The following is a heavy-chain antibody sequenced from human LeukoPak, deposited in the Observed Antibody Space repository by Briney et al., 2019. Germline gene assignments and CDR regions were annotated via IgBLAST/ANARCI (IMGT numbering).Heavy chain of an antibody. V-gene: IGHV1-8*03. CDR2: MNPNSGNT. CDR1: GYTFTSYD. J-gene: IGHJ3*02. D-gene: IGHD3-9*01. Sequence: ASVKVSCKASGYTFTSYDINWVRQATGQGLEWMGWMNPNSGNTGYAQKFQGRVTITRNTSISTAYMELSSLRSEDTAVYYCARDYDILTGYGGGGFDIWGQGTMVSVSS. CDR3: ARDYDILTGYGGGGFDI.